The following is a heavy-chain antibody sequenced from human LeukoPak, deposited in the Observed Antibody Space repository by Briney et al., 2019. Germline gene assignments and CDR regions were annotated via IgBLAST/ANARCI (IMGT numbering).Heavy chain of an antibody. CDR3: ARVISADAFDI. V-gene: IGHV3-7*04. J-gene: IGHJ3*02. CDR2: IKQDGSEK. D-gene: IGHD3-10*01. Sequence: GGSLRLSCAASGFTFSSYGMSWVRQAPGKGLEWVANIKQDGSEKYYVDSVKGRFTISRDNAKNSLYLQMNSLRAEDTAVYYCARVISADAFDIWDQGTMVTVSS. CDR1: GFTFSSYG.